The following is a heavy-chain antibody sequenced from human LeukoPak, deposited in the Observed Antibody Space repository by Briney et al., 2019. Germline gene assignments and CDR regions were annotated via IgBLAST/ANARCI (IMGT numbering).Heavy chain of an antibody. CDR3: ARVVPAAIGAFDI. D-gene: IGHD2-2*02. CDR2: IYYSGST. J-gene: IGHJ3*02. Sequence: SETLSLTCTVSGGSISNGDYYWSWIRQPPGKGLEWIGYIYYSGSTYYNPSLKSRVTISVDTSKNQFSLKLSSVTAADTAVYYCARVVPAAIGAFDIWGQGTMVTVSS. CDR1: GGSISNGDYY. V-gene: IGHV4-30-4*08.